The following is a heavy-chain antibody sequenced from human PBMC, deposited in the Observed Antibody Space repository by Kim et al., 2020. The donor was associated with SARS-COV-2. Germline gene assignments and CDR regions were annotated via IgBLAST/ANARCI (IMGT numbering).Heavy chain of an antibody. CDR3: AKGSSTSCYKPFQH. CDR1: GFTFGDYA. J-gene: IGHJ1*01. CDR2: ISWNSGSI. Sequence: GGSLRLSCAASGFTFGDYAMHWVRQAPGKGLEWVSGISWNSGSIGYADSVKGRFTISRDNAKNSLYLQMNSLRAEDTALYYCAKGSSTSCYKPFQHWGQGTLVTVSS. V-gene: IGHV3-9*01. D-gene: IGHD2-2*02.